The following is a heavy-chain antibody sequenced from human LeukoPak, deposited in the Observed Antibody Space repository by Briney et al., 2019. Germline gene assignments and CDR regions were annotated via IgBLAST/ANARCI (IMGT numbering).Heavy chain of an antibody. CDR2: ISSSGSTI. CDR1: GFTFSSYE. D-gene: IGHD3-3*01. Sequence: PGGSLRLSCAVSGFTFSSYEMNWVRQAPGKGLEWVSYISSSGSTIYYADSVKGRFTISRDNSKNTLYLQMNSLRAEDTAVYYCAKDYRPHDFWSGLVDYWGQGTLVTVSS. CDR3: AKDYRPHDFWSGLVDY. J-gene: IGHJ4*02. V-gene: IGHV3-48*03.